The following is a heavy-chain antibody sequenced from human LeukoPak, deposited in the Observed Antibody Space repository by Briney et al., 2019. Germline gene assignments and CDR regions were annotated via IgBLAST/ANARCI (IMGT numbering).Heavy chain of an antibody. CDR2: ISSSSSYI. V-gene: IGHV3-21*01. D-gene: IGHD3-10*01. Sequence: GGSLRPSCAASGFTFSSYSMNWVRQAPGKGLEWVSSISSSSSYIYYADSVKGRFTISRDNAKNSLYLQMNSLRAEDTAVYYCARGDPLWFGELGFDYWGQGTLVTVSS. CDR1: GFTFSSYS. CDR3: ARGDPLWFGELGFDY. J-gene: IGHJ4*02.